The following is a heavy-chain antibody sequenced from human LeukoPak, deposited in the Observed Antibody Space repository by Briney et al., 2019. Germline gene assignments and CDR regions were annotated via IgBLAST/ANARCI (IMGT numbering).Heavy chain of an antibody. Sequence: GASVKVSCKASGYTFTDYYMHWVQQAPGKGLEWMGRVDPEDGETIYAEKFQGRVTITADTSTDTAYMELSSLRSEDTAVYYCATVGYCSSTSCYKDYWGQGTLVTVSS. CDR1: GYTFTDYY. D-gene: IGHD2-2*02. CDR2: VDPEDGET. CDR3: ATVGYCSSTSCYKDY. J-gene: IGHJ4*02. V-gene: IGHV1-69-2*01.